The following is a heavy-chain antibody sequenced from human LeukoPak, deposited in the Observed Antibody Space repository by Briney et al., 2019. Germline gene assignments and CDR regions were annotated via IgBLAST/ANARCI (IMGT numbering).Heavy chain of an antibody. CDR3: AKVSGRGWTTITPDSRGAFDI. CDR1: GFTFDDYA. Sequence: GGSLRLSCAASGFTFDDYAMHWVRQAPGKGLEWVSGISWNSGSIGYADSVKGRFTISRDNAKNSLYLQMNSLRAEDTALYYCAKVSGRGWTTITPDSRGAFDIWGQGTMVTVSS. D-gene: IGHD3-22*01. CDR2: ISWNSGSI. J-gene: IGHJ3*02. V-gene: IGHV3-9*01.